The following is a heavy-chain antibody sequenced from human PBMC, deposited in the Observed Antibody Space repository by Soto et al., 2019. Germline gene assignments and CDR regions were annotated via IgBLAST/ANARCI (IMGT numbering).Heavy chain of an antibody. Sequence: QLQLQESGSGLVKPSQTLSLTCAVSGGPISSGGYSWSWIRQPPGKGLEWIGYIYHSGSTYYNPPRQSQGTNAVDMSKNQFSLKLSSVTAADTAVYSCAAGGGLPRYYWGQGTLVTVSS. J-gene: IGHJ4*02. V-gene: IGHV4-30-2*01. CDR1: GGPISSGGYS. CDR2: IYHSGST. D-gene: IGHD5-12*01. CDR3: AAGGGLPRYY.